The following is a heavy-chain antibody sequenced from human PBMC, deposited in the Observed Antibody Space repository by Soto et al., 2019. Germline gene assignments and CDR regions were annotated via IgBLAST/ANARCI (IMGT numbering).Heavy chain of an antibody. CDR3: ARDRRPYSSGWSDWYFDL. CDR2: INSDGSST. Sequence: EVQLVESGGGLVQPGGSLRLSCATSGFTFTNYWMHWVRQAPGKGLVWVSRINSDGSSTSYADSVKGRFTISRDNAKNTLYLQMNSLRAEDTAVYYCARDRRPYSSGWSDWYFDLWGRGTLVTVSS. J-gene: IGHJ2*01. V-gene: IGHV3-74*01. CDR1: GFTFTNYW. D-gene: IGHD6-19*01.